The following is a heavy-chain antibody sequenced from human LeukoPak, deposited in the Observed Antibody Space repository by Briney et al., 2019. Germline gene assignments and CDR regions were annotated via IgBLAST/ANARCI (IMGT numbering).Heavy chain of an antibody. V-gene: IGHV3-23*01. CDR2: ISGSGGST. CDR3: AKDSGSGSYYSADAFDI. D-gene: IGHD3-10*01. J-gene: IGHJ3*02. CDR1: GFTFSSYA. Sequence: GGSLRLSCAASGFTFSSYAMSWVRQAPGKGLEWVSGISGSGGSTYYADSVRGRFTISRDNSKNTLYVQMNSLRAEDTAVYYCAKDSGSGSYYSADAFDIWGQGTMVTVSS.